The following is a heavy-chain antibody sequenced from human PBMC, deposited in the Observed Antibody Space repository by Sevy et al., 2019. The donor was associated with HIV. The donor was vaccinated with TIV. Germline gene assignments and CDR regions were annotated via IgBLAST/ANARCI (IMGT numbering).Heavy chain of an antibody. Sequence: GGSLRLSCAASGFTFSSYWMHWVRQAPGKGLVWVSRINSDGSTTDYADSVKGRFTISRDNAKNTLYLQMNSLRADDSAVYYCGRTEYAALSGVGIDYWGQGTLVTVSS. J-gene: IGHJ4*02. V-gene: IGHV3-74*01. CDR1: GFTFSSYW. CDR2: INSDGSTT. D-gene: IGHD2-8*01. CDR3: GRTEYAALSGVGIDY.